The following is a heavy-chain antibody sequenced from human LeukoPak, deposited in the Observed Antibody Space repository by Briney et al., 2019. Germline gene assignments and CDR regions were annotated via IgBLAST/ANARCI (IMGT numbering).Heavy chain of an antibody. CDR1: GFSVGSTGMR. CDR2: IDWDDDK. CDR3: ARTYCSTGSCYFLFDY. D-gene: IGHD2-15*01. Sequence: SGPALVKPTQTLTLTCTFSGFSVGSTGMRVSWIRQPPGKALEWLARIDWDDDKFYSTSLRTRLTISKDTSKNQVVLTMTNMDPVDTATYYCARTYCSTGSCYFLFDYWGQGTLVTVSS. J-gene: IGHJ4*02. V-gene: IGHV2-70*04.